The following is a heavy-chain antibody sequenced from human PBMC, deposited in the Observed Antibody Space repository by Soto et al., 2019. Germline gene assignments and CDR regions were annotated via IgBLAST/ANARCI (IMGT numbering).Heavy chain of an antibody. D-gene: IGHD2-15*01. CDR1: GDSISGYY. V-gene: IGHV4-59*01. CDR3: AKYRRTDAEGYTFDY. J-gene: IGHJ4*02. Sequence: SETLSLTCTVSGDSISGYYWSWIRQPPGKGLQWIGYIYYTGNTNYNPSLKGRVTMSVDTSKNQFSLQVSSVTAADTAVYFCAKYRRTDAEGYTFDYWGQG. CDR2: IYYTGNT.